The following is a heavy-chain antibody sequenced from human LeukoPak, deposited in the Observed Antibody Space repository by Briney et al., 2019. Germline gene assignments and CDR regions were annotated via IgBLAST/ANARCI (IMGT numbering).Heavy chain of an antibody. J-gene: IGHJ6*02. CDR2: IYYSGST. D-gene: IGHD1-1*01. CDR3: ARDLLDPNGKDV. Sequence: PSETLSLTCTVSGGSVSSGSYYWSWIRQPPGKGLEWIGYIYYSGSTNYNPSLKSRVTISVDTSKNQFSLKLSSVTAADTAVYYCARDLLDPNGKDVWGQGTTVTVSS. CDR1: GGSVSSGSYY. V-gene: IGHV4-61*01.